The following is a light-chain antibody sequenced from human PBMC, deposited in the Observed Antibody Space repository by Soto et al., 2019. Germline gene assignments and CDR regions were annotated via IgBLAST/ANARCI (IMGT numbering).Light chain of an antibody. CDR1: QNVQNNW. J-gene: IGKJ2*01. CDR2: DVS. V-gene: IGKV3-20*01. Sequence: EIVLTQSPGTLSLSPGERATLFCRASQNVQNNWLVWYQQKPGQSPRLLIYDVSYRATGIPDRFSGSGSGTDFALAISRLEADDFAVYYCQQYGSAPNTFGEGTRLEIK. CDR3: QQYGSAPNT.